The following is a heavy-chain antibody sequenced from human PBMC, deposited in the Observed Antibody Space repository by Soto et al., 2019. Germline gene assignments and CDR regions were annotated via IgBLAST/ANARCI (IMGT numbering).Heavy chain of an antibody. CDR1: GGSFSGYY. CDR3: ARAHRLLWFGEFQLDY. D-gene: IGHD3-10*01. V-gene: IGHV4-34*01. Sequence: QVQLQQWGAGLLKPSETLSLTCAVYGGSFSGYYWSWIRQPPGKGLEWIGEINHSGSTNYNPSLKSRVTISVDTSKNQFSLKLSSVTAADTAVYYCARAHRLLWFGEFQLDYWGQGTLVTVSS. CDR2: INHSGST. J-gene: IGHJ4*02.